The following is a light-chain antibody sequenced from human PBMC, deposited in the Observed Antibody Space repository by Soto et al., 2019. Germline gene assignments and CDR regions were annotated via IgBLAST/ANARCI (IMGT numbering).Light chain of an antibody. Sequence: DIQLTQSPSFLSASVGDRVTITCRASQGISSYLAWYQQKPGKAPKLLIYAASRLQSGVPSRFSGSGSGTEFTLTISSLQPEDFATYYCQQVNSYPITFGLGTRLEIK. CDR3: QQVNSYPIT. CDR2: AAS. CDR1: QGISSY. J-gene: IGKJ5*01. V-gene: IGKV1-9*01.